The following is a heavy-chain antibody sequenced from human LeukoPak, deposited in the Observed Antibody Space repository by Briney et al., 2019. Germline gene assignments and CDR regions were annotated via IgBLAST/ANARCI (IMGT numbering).Heavy chain of an antibody. CDR3: ASSYYDSSGFNY. J-gene: IGHJ4*02. D-gene: IGHD3-22*01. V-gene: IGHV3-33*01. Sequence: PPGGSLRLSCAGAGLTFSRYGMHWVRQAPSKGLEWVAVIWYDGSNKYYADSVKGRFTISRDNSKTTLYLQMNSLRAEDTAVYYCASSYYDSSGFNYWGQGTLVTVSS. CDR1: GLTFSRYG. CDR2: IWYDGSNK.